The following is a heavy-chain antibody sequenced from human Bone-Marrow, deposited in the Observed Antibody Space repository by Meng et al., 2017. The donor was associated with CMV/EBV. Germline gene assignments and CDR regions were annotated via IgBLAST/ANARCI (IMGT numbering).Heavy chain of an antibody. J-gene: IGHJ6*02. Sequence: GSLRLSCTVSGGPISSYYWSWIRQPPGKGLEWIGYIYYSGSTNYNPSLKSRVTISVDTSKNQFSLKLSSVTAADTAVYYCARGQVQCSTINCHDYRFSGMDVWGQGTTVTVSS. CDR1: GGPISSYY. D-gene: IGHD2/OR15-2a*01. V-gene: IGHV4-59*12. CDR3: ARGQVQCSTINCHDYRFSGMDV. CDR2: IYYSGST.